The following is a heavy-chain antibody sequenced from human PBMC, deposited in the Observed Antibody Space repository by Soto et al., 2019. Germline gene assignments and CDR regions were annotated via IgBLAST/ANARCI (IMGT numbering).Heavy chain of an antibody. J-gene: IGHJ4*02. V-gene: IGHV3-66*01. CDR3: ATLTKYDILTGYYPC. D-gene: IGHD3-9*01. Sequence: EVQLVESGGGLVQPGGSLRLSCAASGFTISSNYMSWVRQAPGKGLEWGSVIYSGGNTYYADSVKGRFTISRDNSKNTLYLQMNSLRAEDTAVYYCATLTKYDILTGYYPCWGQGTLVTVSS. CDR1: GFTISSNY. CDR2: IYSGGNT.